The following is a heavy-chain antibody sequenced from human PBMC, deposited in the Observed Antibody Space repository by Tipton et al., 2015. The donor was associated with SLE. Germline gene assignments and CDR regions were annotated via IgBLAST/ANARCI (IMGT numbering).Heavy chain of an antibody. J-gene: IGHJ3*02. CDR2: VYESGTT. CDR3: ARGSGYTSVFGAFDI. D-gene: IGHD5-18*01. V-gene: IGHV4-39*07. Sequence: TLSLTCTVSGGSINTYYWGWIRQPPGKGLEWIGSVYESGTTYYNPSLKSRVTMSVDTSKTQFSLKLSSLTAADTAVYYCARGSGYTSVFGAFDIWGQGTMVSVSS. CDR1: GGSINTYY.